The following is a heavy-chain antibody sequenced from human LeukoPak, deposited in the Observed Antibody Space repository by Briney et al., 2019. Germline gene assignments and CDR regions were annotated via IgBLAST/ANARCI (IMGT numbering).Heavy chain of an antibody. D-gene: IGHD3-22*01. CDR3: ARHNYYDSSGYYPFDY. J-gene: IGHJ4*02. CDR1: GGSISSDSTYY. V-gene: IGHV4-39*01. Sequence: SETLSLTCDVSGGSISSDSTYYWGWVRQPPGKGLEWMVTIHSSGGTYANPSLKSRVAISVDTSKNQFSLNLTSVTAADTAVYYCARHNYYDSSGYYPFDYWAREPWSPSPQ. CDR2: IHSSGGT.